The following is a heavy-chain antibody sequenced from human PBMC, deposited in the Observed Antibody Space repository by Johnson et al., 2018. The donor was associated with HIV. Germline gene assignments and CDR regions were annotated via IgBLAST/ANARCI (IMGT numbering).Heavy chain of an antibody. V-gene: IGHV3-72*01. Sequence: MLLVESGGGLVQPGGSLRLSCAASGFTVSSNYMSWVRQAPGKGLEWVGRTRNKANSYTTEYAASVKGRFTIFRDNSKNTLYLQMGSLRAEYMAVYYCARASGEWDAFDIWGQGTVVTVSS. CDR2: TRNKANSYTT. CDR1: GFTVSSNY. J-gene: IGHJ3*02. D-gene: IGHD3-10*01. CDR3: ARASGEWDAFDI.